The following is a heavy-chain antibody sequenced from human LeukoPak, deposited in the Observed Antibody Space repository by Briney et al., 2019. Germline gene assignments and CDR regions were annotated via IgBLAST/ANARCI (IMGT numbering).Heavy chain of an antibody. J-gene: IGHJ4*02. CDR3: AKQAGAINHFDY. D-gene: IGHD3-10*01. V-gene: IGHV3-23*01. CDR2: ISGSGGST. Sequence: GGSLRLSCAASGFTFSSYAMSWARQAPGKGLEWVSDISGSGGSTYYADSVEGRFTISRDNSKNTLYLQMNSLRAEDTAVYYCAKQAGAINHFDYWGQGTLVTVSS. CDR1: GFTFSSYA.